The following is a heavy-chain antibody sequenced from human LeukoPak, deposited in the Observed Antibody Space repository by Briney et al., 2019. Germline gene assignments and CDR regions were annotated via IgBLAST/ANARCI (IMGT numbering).Heavy chain of an antibody. Sequence: SETLSLTCTVSGGSISSYYWSWIRQPPGKGLEWIGYIYYSGSTNYNPSLKSRVTTSVDTSKNQFSLKLSSVTAADTAVYYCASSGSSGYYYYMDVWGKGTTVTVSS. CDR2: IYYSGST. J-gene: IGHJ6*03. CDR3: ASSGSSGYYYYMDV. D-gene: IGHD6-6*01. V-gene: IGHV4-59*01. CDR1: GGSISSYY.